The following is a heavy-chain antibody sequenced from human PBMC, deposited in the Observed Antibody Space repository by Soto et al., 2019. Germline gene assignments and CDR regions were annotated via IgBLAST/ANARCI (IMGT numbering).Heavy chain of an antibody. CDR2: IWHDGGNK. Sequence: QVQLVASGGGVVQPGRSLRLSCAASGFTFSSYGMHWVRQAPGKGLERVAFIWHDGGNKFYAESVKGRFTISRDNSKNTLYLQMTSLTAEDTAMYYCSRDGDVNTGFGKDYWGQGTLVTVSS. CDR3: SRDGDVNTGFGKDY. J-gene: IGHJ4*02. CDR1: GFTFSSYG. D-gene: IGHD3-16*01. V-gene: IGHV3-33*01.